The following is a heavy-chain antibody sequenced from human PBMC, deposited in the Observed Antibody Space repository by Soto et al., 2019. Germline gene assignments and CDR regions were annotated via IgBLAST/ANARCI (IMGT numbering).Heavy chain of an antibody. V-gene: IGHV4-59*01. CDR1: GASIRNFY. D-gene: IGHD6-19*01. CDR3: AQTTGWPGFDY. Sequence: QVHLQESGPGLVKPSETMSLTCTASGASIRNFYWYWVRQFPGKGLEWIGHIYNGEGANYNPSLKSRVTISVDTSKNQFSLKLSSVTVADTAVYYCAQTTGWPGFDYWGQGTLVTVSS. CDR2: IYNGEGA. J-gene: IGHJ4*02.